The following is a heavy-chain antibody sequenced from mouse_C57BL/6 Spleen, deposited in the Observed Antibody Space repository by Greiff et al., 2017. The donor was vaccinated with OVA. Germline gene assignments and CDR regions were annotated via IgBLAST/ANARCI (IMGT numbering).Heavy chain of an antibody. J-gene: IGHJ3*01. V-gene: IGHV1-62-2*01. D-gene: IGHD4-1*01. Sequence: VQLQQSGAELVKPGASVKLSCKASGYTFTEYSIHWVKQRPGQGLEWIGWVYPGSGSIKYNEKFKGKATLTADKYSSTVYMELSRLTSEDSAVYVCARHEEGANWDDWFAYWGQGTLVTVSA. CDR1: GYTFTEYS. CDR3: ARHEEGANWDDWFAY. CDR2: VYPGSGSI.